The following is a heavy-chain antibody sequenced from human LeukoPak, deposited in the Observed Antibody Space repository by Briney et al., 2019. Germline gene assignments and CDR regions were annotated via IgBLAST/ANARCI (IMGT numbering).Heavy chain of an antibody. J-gene: IGHJ4*02. V-gene: IGHV3-23*01. CDR1: GFTFSSYA. CDR2: ISGSGGST. CDR3: AKEYNTRFNHIWHGTPTS. Sequence: GGSLRLSCAASGFTFSSYAMSWVRQAPGKGLEWVSAISGSGGSTYYADSVKGRFTISRDNSKNSLYLQMNSLRAEDTALYYCAKEYNTRFNHIWHGTPTSWGQGTLVTVSS. D-gene: IGHD1-1*01.